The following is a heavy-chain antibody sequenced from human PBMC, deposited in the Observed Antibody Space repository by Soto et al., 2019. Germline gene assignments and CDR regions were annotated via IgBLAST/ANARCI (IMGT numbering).Heavy chain of an antibody. V-gene: IGHV3-23*01. CDR1: GFTFSSYA. Sequence: GGSLRLSCTASGFTFSSYAMNWVRQAPGKGLEWVSVISVIGGSTYFAASVKGRFTISRDNSKNTFYLQMNSLRAEDTAVYYCASRTSGWYFDYWGQGTLVTVS. J-gene: IGHJ4*02. CDR3: ASRTSGWYFDY. CDR2: ISVIGGST. D-gene: IGHD6-19*01.